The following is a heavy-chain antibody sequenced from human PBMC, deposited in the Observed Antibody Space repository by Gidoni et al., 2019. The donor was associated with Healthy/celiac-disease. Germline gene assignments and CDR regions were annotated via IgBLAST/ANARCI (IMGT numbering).Heavy chain of an antibody. CDR3: ALIPTGRRRGGSDPFFDY. Sequence: QITLKESGPTLVKPTQTLTLTCTFSGFSLSTSGVGVGWIRQPPGKALEWLALIYWNGDKRYSPSHKSRLTITKITTKSPVVLTMTNMDPVDTATYYCALIPTGRRRGGSDPFFDYWGQGTLVTVSS. V-gene: IGHV2-5*01. CDR2: IYWNGDK. D-gene: IGHD3-10*01. CDR1: GFSLSTSGVG. J-gene: IGHJ4*02.